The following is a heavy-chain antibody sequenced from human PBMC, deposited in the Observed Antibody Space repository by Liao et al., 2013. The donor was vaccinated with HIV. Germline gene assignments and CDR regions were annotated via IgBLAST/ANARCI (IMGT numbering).Heavy chain of an antibody. CDR1: GGSISSGGYY. J-gene: IGHJ4*02. Sequence: QVQLQQWGAGLLKPSQTLSLTCAVSGGSISSGGYYWSWIRQPAGKGLEWIGRIYTSGSTNYNPSLKSRVTMSVDTSKNQFSLKLSSVTAADTAVYYCARGRDGLRYFDWLPPHYFDYWGQGTLVTVSS. D-gene: IGHD3-9*01. V-gene: IGHV4-61*02. CDR3: ARGRDGLRYFDWLPPHYFDY. CDR2: IYTSGST.